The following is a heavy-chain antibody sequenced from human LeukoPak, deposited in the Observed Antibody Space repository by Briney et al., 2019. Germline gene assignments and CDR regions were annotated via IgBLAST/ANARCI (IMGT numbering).Heavy chain of an antibody. CDR1: GGSISSSYY. CDR2: IYYSGST. D-gene: IGHD4/OR15-4a*01. V-gene: IGHV4-39*01. J-gene: IGHJ6*02. Sequence: SETLSLTCTVSGGSISSSYYWGWIRQPPGKGLEWIGSIYYSGSTYYNPSLKGRVTISVDTSKNQFSLKLSSVTAADTAVYYCARGAPGYYGMDVWGQGTTVTVSS. CDR3: ARGAPGYYGMDV.